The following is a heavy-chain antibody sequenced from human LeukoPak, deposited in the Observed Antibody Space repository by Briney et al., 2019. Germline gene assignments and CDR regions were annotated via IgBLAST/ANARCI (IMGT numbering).Heavy chain of an antibody. J-gene: IGHJ4*02. CDR3: ARGDYGDLGYFDY. CDR2: IYYSGST. Sequence: SETLSLTCTVSGGSITTYYWSWIRQPPGKGLEWIGYIYYSGSTNYNPSLKSRVTISVDTSKKQFSLKLSSVTAADTAVYFCARGDYGDLGYFDYWGPGTLVTVSS. CDR1: GGSITTYY. V-gene: IGHV4-59*12. D-gene: IGHD4-17*01.